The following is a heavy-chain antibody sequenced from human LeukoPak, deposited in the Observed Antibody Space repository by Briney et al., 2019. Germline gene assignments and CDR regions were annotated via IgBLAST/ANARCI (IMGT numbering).Heavy chain of an antibody. V-gene: IGHV1-46*01. CDR1: GYTFTSYY. CDR3: ARDDYGDHYYYGMDV. D-gene: IGHD4-17*01. J-gene: IGHJ6*02. Sequence: ASVKVSCKASGYTFTSYYMHWARQAPGQGLEWMGIINPSGAGTSYAQKFQGRVTMTRDTSTSTVYMELSSLRSEDTAVYYCARDDYGDHYYYGMDVWGQGTTVTVSS. CDR2: INPSGAGT.